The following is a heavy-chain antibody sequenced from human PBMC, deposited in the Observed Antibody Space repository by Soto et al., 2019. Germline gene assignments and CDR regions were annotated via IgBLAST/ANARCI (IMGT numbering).Heavy chain of an antibody. CDR1: GDSIRTFF. CDR3: ARDLGGDSDGLGGPEFYGLDV. D-gene: IGHD2-21*02. J-gene: IGHJ6*02. Sequence: SETLSLTCTVSGDSIRTFFWTWIRQPPGKGLEWIGCIFYSGNANYNPSLKSRVTISVDTSKNQFSLKLSSVTAADTAVYYCARDLGGDSDGLGGPEFYGLDVWGQGTTVPVSS. V-gene: IGHV4-59*01. CDR2: IFYSGNA.